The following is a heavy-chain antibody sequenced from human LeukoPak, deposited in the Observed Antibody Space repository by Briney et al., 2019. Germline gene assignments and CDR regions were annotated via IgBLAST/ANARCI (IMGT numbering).Heavy chain of an antibody. J-gene: IGHJ4*02. CDR1: GYTFTSYD. D-gene: IGHD6-25*01. CDR2: MNPNTGNT. CDR3: ARGRTSSIATGYYFDY. Sequence: WASVEVSCKASGYTFTSYDINWVRQATGQGLEWMGWMNPNTGNTGYAQRFQGRVAITRNTSISTAYMELSSLRSDDTAVYYCARGRTSSIATGYYFDYWGQGTLVTVSS. V-gene: IGHV1-8*03.